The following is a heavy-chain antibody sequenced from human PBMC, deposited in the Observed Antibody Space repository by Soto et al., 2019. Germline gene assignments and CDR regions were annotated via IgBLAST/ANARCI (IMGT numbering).Heavy chain of an antibody. J-gene: IGHJ6*02. CDR3: AKRRSAGWTLYYYYGMDV. CDR2: ISGSGGST. CDR1: GFTFSSYA. V-gene: IGHV3-23*01. D-gene: IGHD2-15*01. Sequence: PVGSLRLSCAASGFTFSSYAMSWVRQAPGKGLEWVSAISGSGGSTYYADSVKGRFTISRDNSKNTLYLQMNSLRAEDTAVYYCAKRRSAGWTLYYYYGMDVWGQGTTVTVSS.